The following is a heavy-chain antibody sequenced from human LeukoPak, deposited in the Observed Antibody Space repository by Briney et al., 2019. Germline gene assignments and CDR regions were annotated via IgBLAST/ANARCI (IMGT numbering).Heavy chain of an antibody. CDR2: SSVYNGNT. Sequence: GASVKVSCKASGYTFMSYGLHWLRQAPGQGLEWMGWSSVYNGNTEYAQKFQGRVTMTTDTTTSTAYMELRTLISDDTAVYYCAKGRRVDADDHFDYWGQGTLVTASS. J-gene: IGHJ4*02. CDR1: GYTFMSYG. CDR3: AKGRRVDADDHFDY. V-gene: IGHV1-18*01. D-gene: IGHD1-1*01.